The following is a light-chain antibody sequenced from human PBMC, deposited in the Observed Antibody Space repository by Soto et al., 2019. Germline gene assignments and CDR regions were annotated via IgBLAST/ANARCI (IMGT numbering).Light chain of an antibody. CDR2: AAS. Sequence: DIQMTQSPSSLSASVGARVTITCRASQRISRYLNWYQQKPGKAPNLLISAASTLQSGVPSRFSGSGFESDFTLTITSLQPEDVATYYCQQSFNTPRTFGQGTKWIS. J-gene: IGKJ2*02. CDR3: QQSFNTPRT. CDR1: QRISRY. V-gene: IGKV1-39*01.